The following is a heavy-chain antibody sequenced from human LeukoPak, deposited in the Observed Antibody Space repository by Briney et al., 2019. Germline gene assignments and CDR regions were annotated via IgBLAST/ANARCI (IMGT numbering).Heavy chain of an antibody. CDR3: ARDGANDLFKDGAYFLD. Sequence: GGSLRLSRAASLFTFSTNAMHWVRPAPGKGREWMAVILFDGSSDTDADPVEGRFTISRDNSKNTLYLQMNSLRDDDTAVYYCARDGANDLFKDGAYFLDWGQGALVTVSS. J-gene: IGHJ1*01. CDR1: LFTFSTNA. CDR2: ILFDGSSD. V-gene: IGHV3-30-3*01. D-gene: IGHD4/OR15-4a*01.